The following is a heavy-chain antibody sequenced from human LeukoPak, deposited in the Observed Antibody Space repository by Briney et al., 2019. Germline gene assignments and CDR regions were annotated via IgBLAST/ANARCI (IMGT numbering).Heavy chain of an antibody. Sequence: SQTLSLTCAISGDSVSSNSAAWNWIRQSPSRGLEWLGRTYYRSKWYNDYAVSVKSRITINPDTSKNQFSLQLNSVTPEDTAVYYCARTAWGYSSGRYGGRFDPWGQGTLVTVSS. CDR2: TYYRSKWYN. CDR3: ARTAWGYSSGRYGGRFDP. CDR1: GDSVSSNSAA. V-gene: IGHV6-1*01. D-gene: IGHD6-19*01. J-gene: IGHJ5*02.